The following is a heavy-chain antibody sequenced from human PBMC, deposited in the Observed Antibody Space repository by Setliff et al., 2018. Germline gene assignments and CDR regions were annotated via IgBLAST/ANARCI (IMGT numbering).Heavy chain of an antibody. CDR2: IYYSGST. D-gene: IGHD3-10*01. CDR1: GGSISSHY. CDR3: AREGMGYYYGSGSYYTSYYFDY. V-gene: IGHV4-59*11. J-gene: IGHJ4*02. Sequence: SETLSLTCTVSGGSISSHYWSWIRQPPGKGLEWIGSIYYSGSTKYNPSLKSRVTISVDTSKSQFSLKLSSVTAADTAVYYCAREGMGYYYGSGSYYTSYYFDYWGQGTRATVSS.